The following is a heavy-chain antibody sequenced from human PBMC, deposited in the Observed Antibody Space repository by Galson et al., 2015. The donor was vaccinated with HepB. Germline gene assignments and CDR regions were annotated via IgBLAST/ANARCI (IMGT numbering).Heavy chain of an antibody. V-gene: IGHV3-33*01. Sequence: SLRLSCAASGFTFRSKGMHWVRQAPGKGLEWVAFIWFDGSNKNYVDSVKGRFTISRDNSKNTLYLQMNSLRAEDTAVYYCVGSPGMTGPTGGDDFSDYWGQGALVTVSS. CDR3: VGSPGMTGPTGGDDFSDY. CDR2: IWFDGSNK. D-gene: IGHD1-20*01. J-gene: IGHJ4*02. CDR1: GFTFRSKG.